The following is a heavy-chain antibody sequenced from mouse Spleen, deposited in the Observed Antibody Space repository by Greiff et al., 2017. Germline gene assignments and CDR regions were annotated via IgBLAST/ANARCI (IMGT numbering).Heavy chain of an antibody. Sequence: VQLQQSGPELVKPGASVKIPCKASGYTFTDYNMDWVKQSHGKSLEWIGDINPNNGGTIYNQKFKGKATLTVDKSSSTAYMELRSLTSEDTAVYYCARNWDWGLDYWGQGTTLTVSS. J-gene: IGHJ2*01. CDR3: ARNWDWGLDY. CDR1: GYTFTDYN. V-gene: IGHV1-18*01. D-gene: IGHD4-1*01. CDR2: INPNNGGT.